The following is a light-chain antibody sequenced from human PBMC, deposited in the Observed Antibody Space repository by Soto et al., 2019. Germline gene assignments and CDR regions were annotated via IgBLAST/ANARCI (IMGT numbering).Light chain of an antibody. CDR3: SSDTSSSGV. CDR1: SSDVGGYNY. V-gene: IGLV2-14*01. CDR2: EVS. Sequence: QSVLTQPASVSGSPGQSITISCTGTSSDVGGYNYVSWYQQHPGKAPKLMIYEVSNRPSGVSNRFSGSKSGNTASLTISGLQAEDEADYYCSSDTSSSGVFGGGTKLTVL. J-gene: IGLJ2*01.